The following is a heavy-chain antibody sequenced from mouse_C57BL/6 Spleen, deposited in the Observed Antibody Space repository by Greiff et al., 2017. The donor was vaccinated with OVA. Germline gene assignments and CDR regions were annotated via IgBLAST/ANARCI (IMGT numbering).Heavy chain of an antibody. Sequence: QLQQSGAELVRPGASVTLSCKASGYTFTDYEMHWVKQTPVHGLEWIGAIDPETGGTAYNQKFKGKAILTADKSSSTAYMELRSLTSEDSAVYYCTRRKDYGYFDYWGQGTLSQSPQ. V-gene: IGHV1-15*01. J-gene: IGHJ2*01. CDR1: GYTFTDYE. CDR3: TRRKDYGYFDY. D-gene: IGHD1-1*01. CDR2: IDPETGGT.